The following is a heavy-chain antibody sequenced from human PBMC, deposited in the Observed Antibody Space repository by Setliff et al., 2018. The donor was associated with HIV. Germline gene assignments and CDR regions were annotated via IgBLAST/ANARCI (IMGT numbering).Heavy chain of an antibody. Sequence: GESLKISCKGSGYSFTSYWIGWVRQMPGKDLEWMGIIYPGDSDTRYSPSFQGQVTISADKSISTAYLQWSSLKASDTAMYYCASQIMVRGVSLYGMDVWGQGTTVNVSS. V-gene: IGHV5-51*01. CDR1: GYSFTSYW. CDR3: ASQIMVRGVSLYGMDV. CDR2: IYPGDSDT. D-gene: IGHD3-10*01. J-gene: IGHJ6*02.